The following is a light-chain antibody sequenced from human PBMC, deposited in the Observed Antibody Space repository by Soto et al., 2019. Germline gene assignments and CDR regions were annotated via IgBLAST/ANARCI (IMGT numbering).Light chain of an antibody. CDR3: SAWDDSLNGPV. J-gene: IGLJ3*02. V-gene: IGLV1-44*01. CDR1: NSNIGRNP. CDR2: STN. Sequence: QPVLTQPPSASGTPGQRVTMSCSGSNSNIGRNPVNWYQQLPGTAPKVLISSTNQRPSGVPDRFSGSKSGTSASLAISGLQSEDEADYYCSAWDDSLNGPVFGGGTKLTVL.